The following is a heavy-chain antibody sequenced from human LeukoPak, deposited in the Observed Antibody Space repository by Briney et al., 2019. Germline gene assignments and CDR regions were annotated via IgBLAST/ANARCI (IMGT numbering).Heavy chain of an antibody. V-gene: IGHV1-69*04. Sequence: ASVKVSCKASGGTLSSYAISWVRQAPGQGLEWMGRIIPILGIANYAQKFQGRVTITADKSTSTAYMELSSLRSEDTAVYYCARGPGSVVVTARLVYWGQGTLVTVSS. CDR1: GGTLSSYA. CDR3: ARGPGSVVVTARLVY. J-gene: IGHJ4*02. CDR2: IIPILGIA. D-gene: IGHD2-21*02.